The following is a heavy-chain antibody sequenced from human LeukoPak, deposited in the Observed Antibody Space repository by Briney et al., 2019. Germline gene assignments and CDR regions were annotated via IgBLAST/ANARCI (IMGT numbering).Heavy chain of an antibody. CDR3: ARGGDVWGTYPNWYFDY. CDR2: INPNSGVT. Sequence: ASVKVSCKASGYTFTGYYMHWVRQAPGQGLDWMGWINPNSGVTNYAQKFQGRVTMTRDTSISTVYMELRRLRSDDTAVSYCARGGDVWGTYPNWYFDYWAQGTLVTVSS. CDR1: GYTFTGYY. V-gene: IGHV1-2*02. J-gene: IGHJ4*02. D-gene: IGHD3-16*02.